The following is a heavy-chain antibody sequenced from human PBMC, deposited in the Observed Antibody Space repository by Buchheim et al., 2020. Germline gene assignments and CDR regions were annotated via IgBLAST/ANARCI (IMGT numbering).Heavy chain of an antibody. CDR3: AKNRQVMDV. Sequence: EVQLLESGGGLVQPGGSLRLSCAASGLTFRNFAMSWVRQAPGKGLEWVSSISGSGDNTYYADSVKGRFTTSRDNSKNTPYLQMNSLRADDTAVYYCAKNRQVMDVWGQGTT. V-gene: IGHV3-23*01. CDR1: GLTFRNFA. CDR2: ISGSGDNT. J-gene: IGHJ6*02.